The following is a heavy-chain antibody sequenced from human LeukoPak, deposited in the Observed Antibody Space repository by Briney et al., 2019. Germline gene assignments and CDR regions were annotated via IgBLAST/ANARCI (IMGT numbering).Heavy chain of an antibody. D-gene: IGHD2-21*02. CDR2: FYHSGST. J-gene: IGHJ4*02. Sequence: SETLSLTCTVSGYFIRSGFYWGWIRQPPGKGLEWIGSFYHSGSTYYNPSLESRVTISLDTSKNQLSLKLTSVTAADTAVYYCARPPVGYCGGDCYFHYWGQGTLVTVSS. V-gene: IGHV4-38-2*02. CDR1: GYFIRSGFY. CDR3: ARPPVGYCGGDCYFHY.